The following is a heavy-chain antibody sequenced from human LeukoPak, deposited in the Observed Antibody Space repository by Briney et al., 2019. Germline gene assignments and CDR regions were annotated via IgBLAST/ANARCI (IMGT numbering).Heavy chain of an antibody. CDR1: GFTVSSNY. Sequence: GGSLRLSCAASGFTVSSNYMSWVRQAPGKGLEWVSIIYSGGSTYYADSVKGRFTISRDNSKNTLYLQMNSLRAEDTAVYYCADEWAVAGFDYWGQGTLVTVSS. CDR2: IYSGGST. V-gene: IGHV3-66*01. CDR3: ADEWAVAGFDY. D-gene: IGHD6-19*01. J-gene: IGHJ4*02.